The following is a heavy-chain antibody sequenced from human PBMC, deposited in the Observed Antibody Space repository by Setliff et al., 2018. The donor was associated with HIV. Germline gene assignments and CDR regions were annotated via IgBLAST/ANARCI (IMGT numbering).Heavy chain of an antibody. CDR1: GASISSSNSY. CDR2: IYQSGST. V-gene: IGHV4-39*07. D-gene: IGHD3-3*01. CDR3: ARVYYNLWSSYFWEHVQLDP. Sequence: SETLSLTCAVYGASISSSNSYWGWIRQPPGKRLEWLGSIYQSGSTSYNPSLSSRLTISVDTSKNQVSLRLSSATAADTAVYYCARVYYNLWSSYFWEHVQLDPWGQGTRVTVSS. J-gene: IGHJ5*02.